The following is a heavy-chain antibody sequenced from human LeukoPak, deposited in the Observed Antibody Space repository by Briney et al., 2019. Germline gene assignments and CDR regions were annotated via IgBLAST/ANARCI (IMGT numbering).Heavy chain of an antibody. CDR2: INPNTGDR. D-gene: IGHD4-17*01. Sequence: ASLKVSCKASGYTFTNYDINWVRQAPGQGLEWMGWINPNTGDRGYAQKFQGRVSITSDTSISTAYMELGSPRSEDTAVYFCARTTSLTASGYDYWGQGTVVTVSS. CDR1: GYTFTNYD. V-gene: IGHV1-8*03. CDR3: ARTTSLTASGYDY. J-gene: IGHJ4*02.